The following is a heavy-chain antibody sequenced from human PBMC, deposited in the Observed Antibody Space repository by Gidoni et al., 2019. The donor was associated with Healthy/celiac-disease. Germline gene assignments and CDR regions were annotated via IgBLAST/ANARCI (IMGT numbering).Heavy chain of an antibody. J-gene: IGHJ6*02. V-gene: IGHV3-33*01. Sequence: QVQLVESGGVVVQPGRSLRLSCAASGFTFTTYAMHWVRQAPVKGLGWVAVIWYDGSNKYYADSVKGRFTISRDNSKNTLYLQMNSLRAEDTAVYYCARDRGLAAHHYYFYGMDVWGQGTTVTVSS. CDR1: GFTFTTYA. CDR3: ARDRGLAAHHYYFYGMDV. D-gene: IGHD6-6*01. CDR2: IWYDGSNK.